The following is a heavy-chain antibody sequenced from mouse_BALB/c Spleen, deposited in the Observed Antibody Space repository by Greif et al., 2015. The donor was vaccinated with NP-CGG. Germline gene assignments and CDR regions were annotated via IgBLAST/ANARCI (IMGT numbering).Heavy chain of an antibody. V-gene: IGHV3-6*02. CDR1: GYSITSGYY. CDR2: ISYDGSN. Sequence: ESGPGLVKPSQSLSLTCSVTGYSITSGYYRNWIRQFPGNKLEWMGYISYDGSNNYNPSLKNRISITRDTSKNQFFLKLNSVTTEDTATYYCARDYDYFDYWGQGTTLTVSS. D-gene: IGHD2-12*01. CDR3: ARDYDYFDY. J-gene: IGHJ2*01.